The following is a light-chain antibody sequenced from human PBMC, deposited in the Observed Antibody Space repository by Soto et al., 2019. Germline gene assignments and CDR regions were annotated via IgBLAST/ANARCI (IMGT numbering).Light chain of an antibody. CDR2: DAS. CDR3: QQSYSTLWT. V-gene: IGKV1-5*01. CDR1: QTITNW. Sequence: DIQMTQSPSILSASVGDRVTITCRSSQTITNWLAWYQQKPGKAPRLLIYDASSLESGVPSRFSGSGSGTDFTLTISSLQPEDFATYYCQQSYSTLWTFGQGTKVDI. J-gene: IGKJ1*01.